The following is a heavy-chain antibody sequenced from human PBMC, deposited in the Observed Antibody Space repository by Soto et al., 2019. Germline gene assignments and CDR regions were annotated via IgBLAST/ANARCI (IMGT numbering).Heavy chain of an antibody. J-gene: IGHJ4*02. D-gene: IGHD3-10*01. CDR1: GGSISSAGYN. CDR2: IYYSGST. CDR3: ARYGSGSYYPTTFDY. V-gene: IGHV4-31*03. Sequence: QVQLQESGPGLVKPSQTLSLTCTVSGGSISSAGYNWSWIRQHPGKGLEWIGYIYYSGSTYYNPSLKSRDTISVYASQNQFSLQLSSVTAADTAVYYWARYGSGSYYPTTFDYWGQGTLVTVSS.